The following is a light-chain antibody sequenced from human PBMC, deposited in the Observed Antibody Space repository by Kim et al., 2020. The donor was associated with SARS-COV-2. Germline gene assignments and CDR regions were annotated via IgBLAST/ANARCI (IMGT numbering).Light chain of an antibody. J-gene: IGLJ3*02. CDR3: CSYTRSSTWV. CDR1: SSDVGGNNY. CDR2: DVS. V-gene: IGLV2-14*03. Sequence: QSALTQPASVSGSPGQSITISCTGSSSDVGGNNYVSWYQQHSGKAPKLIIYDVSNRPSGVSNRFFGSKSANTASLTISGLQAEDEADYYCCSYTRSSTWVFGGGTKVTVL.